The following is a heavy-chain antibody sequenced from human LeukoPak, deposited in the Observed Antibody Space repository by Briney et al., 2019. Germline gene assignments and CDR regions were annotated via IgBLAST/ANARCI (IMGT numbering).Heavy chain of an antibody. CDR2: INPNSGGT. CDR1: VYTFTGYY. V-gene: IGHV1-2*02. CDR3: ARVQDYYDSSGYYGAFDY. J-gene: IGHJ4*02. Sequence: GASVKVSCKASVYTFTGYYMHWVRQAPGRGLEWMGWINPNSGGTNYAQKFQGRVTMTRDTSISTAYMELSRLRSDDTAVYYCARVQDYYDSSGYYGAFDYWGQGTLVTVSS. D-gene: IGHD3-22*01.